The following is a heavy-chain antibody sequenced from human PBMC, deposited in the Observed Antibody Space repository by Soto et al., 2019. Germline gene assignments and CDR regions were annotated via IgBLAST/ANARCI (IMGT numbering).Heavy chain of an antibody. Sequence: QVQLVQSGGEVKKPGASVKVSCKASGYTFISHAITWVRQAPGQGLEWMGWISGYNVDTNYAQDLQGRVTMTTDTSTSTAYMEMRSLRSDDTAVYYCARSKRYCRGGSCYWNWFDPWGQGTLVTVSS. CDR2: ISGYNVDT. CDR1: GYTFISHA. V-gene: IGHV1-18*01. D-gene: IGHD2-15*01. CDR3: ARSKRYCRGGSCYWNWFDP. J-gene: IGHJ5*02.